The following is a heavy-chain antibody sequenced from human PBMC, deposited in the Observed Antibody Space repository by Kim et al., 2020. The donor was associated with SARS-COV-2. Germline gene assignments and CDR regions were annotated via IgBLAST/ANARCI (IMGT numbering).Heavy chain of an antibody. CDR2: IYSGGSA. CDR1: GFTVSSNY. CDR3: AIDRVGVRGGYYYGMEV. V-gene: IGHV3-66*01. Sequence: GGSLRLSCAASGFTVSSNYMCWVRQAPGQGLELVSVIYSGGSAYYADSVKGRFTISRNNSKNTLYLQMNSLRAADTAVYYCAIDRVGVRGGYYYGMEVWGQGTTVTVSS. J-gene: IGHJ6*02. D-gene: IGHD3-10*01.